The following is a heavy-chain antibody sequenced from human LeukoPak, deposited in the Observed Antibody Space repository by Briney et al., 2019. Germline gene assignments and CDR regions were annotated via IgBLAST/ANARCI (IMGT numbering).Heavy chain of an antibody. CDR2: IYYSGRT. Sequence: HPSETLSLTCTVSGGSLSSYFWTWIRQPPGKGLEWLGYIYYSGRTDYNPSLMSRVTMSVDTSKNHFSLKLTSVTAADTAVYYCTRDTIAVTGRVFDYWGQGTLVTVSS. CDR1: GGSLSSYF. J-gene: IGHJ4*02. CDR3: TRDTIAVTGRVFDY. D-gene: IGHD6-19*01. V-gene: IGHV4-59*01.